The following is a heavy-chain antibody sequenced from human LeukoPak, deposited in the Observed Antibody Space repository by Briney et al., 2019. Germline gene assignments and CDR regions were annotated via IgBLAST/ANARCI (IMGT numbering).Heavy chain of an antibody. CDR1: GYXFITYY. CDR3: ARSASSSYWKY. Sequence: ASVKVSCKASGYXFITYYLHWVRQAPGQGLEWMGIINPSGGSTNYAQTFQDRVTMTRDTSTSTVYMELSSLRSEDAAMYYCARSASSSYWKYWGQGTLVTVSS. V-gene: IGHV1-46*01. J-gene: IGHJ4*02. CDR2: INPSGGST. D-gene: IGHD6-6*01.